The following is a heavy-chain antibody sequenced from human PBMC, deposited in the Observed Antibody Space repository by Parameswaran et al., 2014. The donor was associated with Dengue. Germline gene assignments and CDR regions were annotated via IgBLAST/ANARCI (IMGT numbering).Heavy chain of an antibody. J-gene: IGHJ4*02. CDR3: SRGGDISPGDY. V-gene: IGHV1-46*03. D-gene: IGHD2-15*01. Sequence: WVRQAPGQGLEWMGIINPSGGITRYAQNLQGRVTVTRDTSTSTVYMELSSLRSDDTAVYYCSRGGDISPGDYWGPGNPWSPSPQ. CDR2: INPSGGIT.